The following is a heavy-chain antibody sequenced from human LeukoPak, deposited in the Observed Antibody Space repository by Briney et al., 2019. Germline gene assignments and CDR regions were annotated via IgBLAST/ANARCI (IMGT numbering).Heavy chain of an antibody. Sequence: GGSLRLSCAASGFTFSSYSMNWVRQAPGKGLEWVSSISSSSSYIYYADSVKGRFTISRDSAKNSLYLQMNSLRAEDTAVYYCAREGAYYYDSSGYYYAGDAFDIWGQGTMVTVSS. J-gene: IGHJ3*02. CDR1: GFTFSSYS. CDR3: AREGAYYYDSSGYYYAGDAFDI. CDR2: ISSSSSYI. V-gene: IGHV3-21*01. D-gene: IGHD3-22*01.